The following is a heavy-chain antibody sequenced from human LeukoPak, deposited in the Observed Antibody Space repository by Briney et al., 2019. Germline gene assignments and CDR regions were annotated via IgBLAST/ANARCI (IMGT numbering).Heavy chain of an antibody. CDR1: GYTFTGYY. Sequence: ASVKVSCKASGYTFTGYYIHWVRQAPGQGLEWMGRINLNSGGTYYAQNFQGRVTMTRDTSISTAYVELSRLTSDDTAVYYCARDLSSTSNWEFDFWGQGTLVTVSS. CDR2: INLNSGGT. D-gene: IGHD1-26*01. J-gene: IGHJ4*02. V-gene: IGHV1-2*06. CDR3: ARDLSSTSNWEFDF.